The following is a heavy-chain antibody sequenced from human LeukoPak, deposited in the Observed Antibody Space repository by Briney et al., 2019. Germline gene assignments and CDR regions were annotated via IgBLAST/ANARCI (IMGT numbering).Heavy chain of an antibody. CDR3: ARDLGLFHHFDY. D-gene: IGHD3-10*02. Sequence: ASVKVSCKTSGYTFTGYYMHWVRQAPGQGLEWMGWINPNIGGTNYAQKFQGRVTMTRDTSISTAYMELSRLRSDDTAVYYCARDLGLFHHFDYWGQGTLVTVSS. CDR1: GYTFTGYY. V-gene: IGHV1-2*02. J-gene: IGHJ4*02. CDR2: INPNIGGT.